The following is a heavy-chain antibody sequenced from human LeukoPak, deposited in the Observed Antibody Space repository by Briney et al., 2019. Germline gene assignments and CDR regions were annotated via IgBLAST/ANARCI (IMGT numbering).Heavy chain of an antibody. V-gene: IGHV6-1*01. CDR3: ARGPGRIDP. Sequence: SQTLSLTCAISGDSFSSNNAAWNWIRQSPSRGLEWLGRTYYRSKWYSHYAASVKSRIIIKPDSSKNQFSLQLNPVTPEDTAVYYCARGPGRIDPWGQGILVTVSS. CDR1: GDSFSSNNAA. CDR2: TYYRSKWYS. J-gene: IGHJ5*02.